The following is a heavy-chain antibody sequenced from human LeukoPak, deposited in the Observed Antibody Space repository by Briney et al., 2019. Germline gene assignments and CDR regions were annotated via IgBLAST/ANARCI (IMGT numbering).Heavy chain of an antibody. CDR3: AKDGCTNGVCYYFDS. J-gene: IGHJ4*02. V-gene: IGHV3-30*18. D-gene: IGHD2-8*01. Sequence: GGCPRLSCVPPGFSFTSYGMHTVCAALRRRLGWGAVISYDGSNKYYADSVKGRFTISRDNSKNTLYLQMNSLRAEDTAVYYCAKDGCTNGVCYYFDSWGQGTLVTVSS. CDR2: ISYDGSNK. CDR1: GFSFTSYG.